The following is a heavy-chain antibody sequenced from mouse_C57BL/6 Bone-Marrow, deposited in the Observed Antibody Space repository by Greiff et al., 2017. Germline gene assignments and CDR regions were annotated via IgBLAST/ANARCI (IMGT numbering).Heavy chain of an antibody. CDR2: ISSGSSTI. J-gene: IGHJ2*01. Sequence: DVKLVESGGGLVKPGGSLKLSCAASGFTFSDYGMHWVRQAPEKGLEWVAYISSGSSTIYYADTVKGRFTISRDNAKNTLFLQMTSLRSEDTAMYYCARRSSYYFGYWGQGTTLTVSS. CDR1: GFTFSDYG. V-gene: IGHV5-17*01. CDR3: ARRSSYYFGY.